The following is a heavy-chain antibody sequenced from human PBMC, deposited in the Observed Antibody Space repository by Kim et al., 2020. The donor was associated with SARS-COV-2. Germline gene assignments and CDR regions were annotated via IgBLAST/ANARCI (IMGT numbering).Heavy chain of an antibody. CDR1: GGSISSYY. CDR2: IYYSGST. Sequence: SQTLSLTCTVSGGSISSYYWSWIRQPPGKGLEWIGYIYYSGSTNYNPSLKSRVTISVDTSKNQFSLKLSSVTAADTAVYYCARGVPRYFDYWGQGTLVTVSS. J-gene: IGHJ4*02. V-gene: IGHV4-59*01. CDR3: ARGVPRYFDY.